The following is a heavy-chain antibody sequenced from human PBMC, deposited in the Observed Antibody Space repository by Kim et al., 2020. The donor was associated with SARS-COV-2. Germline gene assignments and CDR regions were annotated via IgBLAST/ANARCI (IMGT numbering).Heavy chain of an antibody. CDR3: ARGASTVSPWFRGLRTYYGMHV. CDR1: GYTFTSYD. D-gene: IGHD3-10*01. J-gene: IGHJ6*02. V-gene: IGHV1-8*01. CDR2: MNPNSGKT. Sequence: ASVKVSCQASGYTFTSYDINWVRQATGQGLEWVGWMNPNSGKTDFAQKFQGRVTMTRDTSISTVYMELNSLRSEDTAVYFCARGASTVSPWFRGLRTYYGMHVWGQGTTVTVSS.